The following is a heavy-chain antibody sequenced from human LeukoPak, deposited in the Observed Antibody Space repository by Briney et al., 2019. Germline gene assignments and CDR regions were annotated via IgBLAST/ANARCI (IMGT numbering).Heavy chain of an antibody. J-gene: IGHJ4*02. Sequence: PSETLSLTCTVSGGSISGYYWSWIRPPPGKGLEWIGYIYYSGSTNYNPSLKSRVTISVDTSKNQFSLKLSSVTAADTAVYYCARHSRGYFDYWGQGTLVTVSS. CDR1: GGSISGYY. CDR2: IYYSGST. CDR3: ARHSRGYFDY. V-gene: IGHV4-59*01.